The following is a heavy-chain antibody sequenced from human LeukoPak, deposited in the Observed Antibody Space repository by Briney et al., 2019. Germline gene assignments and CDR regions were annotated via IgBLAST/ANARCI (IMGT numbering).Heavy chain of an antibody. Sequence: GGPLRLSCAASGFTFSSYAMSWVRQAPGKGLEWVSAISGSGGSTYYADSVKGRFTISRDNSKNTLYLQMNSLRAEDTAVYYCAKAHPYYGSGSYSGPLGYWGQGTLVTVSS. CDR1: GFTFSSYA. CDR3: AKAHPYYGSGSYSGPLGY. J-gene: IGHJ4*02. D-gene: IGHD3-10*01. V-gene: IGHV3-23*01. CDR2: ISGSGGST.